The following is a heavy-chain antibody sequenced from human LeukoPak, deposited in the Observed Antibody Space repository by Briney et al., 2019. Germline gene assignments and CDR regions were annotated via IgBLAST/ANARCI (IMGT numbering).Heavy chain of an antibody. CDR3: ARDSTIFGVVTWPPFDY. CDR1: GYTFTGYY. V-gene: IGHV1-2*02. CDR2: INPNSGGT. Sequence: ASVKVSCKASGYTFTGYYMHWVRQAPGQGLEWMGWINPNSGGTNYAQKFQGRVTMTRDTSISTAYMELSRLRSDDTAVYYCARDSTIFGVVTWPPFDYWGQGTLVTVSS. D-gene: IGHD3-3*01. J-gene: IGHJ4*02.